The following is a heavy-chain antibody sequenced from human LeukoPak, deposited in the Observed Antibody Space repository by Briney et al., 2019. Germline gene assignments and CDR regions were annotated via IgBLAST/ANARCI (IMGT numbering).Heavy chain of an antibody. V-gene: IGHV3-48*03. CDR1: GFTFITYE. Sequence: GGALRLSCGASGFTFITYEMNWVRQALGGGLERGSYISSSGGTIYYADSVKGRFTISRDNAKNSLYLQMNSLRAEDTAVYYCARAPPSIAAAGTGEYFDYWGQGTLVTVSS. J-gene: IGHJ4*02. D-gene: IGHD6-13*01. CDR3: ARAPPSIAAAGTGEYFDY. CDR2: ISSSGGTI.